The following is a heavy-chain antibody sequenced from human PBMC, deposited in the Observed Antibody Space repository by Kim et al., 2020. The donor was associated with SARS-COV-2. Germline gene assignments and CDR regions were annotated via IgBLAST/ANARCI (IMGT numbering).Heavy chain of an antibody. Sequence: VKGRFTISRDNAKNSLYLQMNSLRAEDTAVYYCARQGYSSSWYYYYGMDVWGQGTTVTVSS. D-gene: IGHD6-13*01. J-gene: IGHJ6*02. CDR3: ARQGYSSSWYYYYGMDV. V-gene: IGHV3-48*03.